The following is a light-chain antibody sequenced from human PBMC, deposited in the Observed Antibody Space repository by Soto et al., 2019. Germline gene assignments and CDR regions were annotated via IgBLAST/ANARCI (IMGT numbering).Light chain of an antibody. CDR2: KAS. Sequence: DIQMTQSPSTLSASVGDRVTITCRASQSISNWLAWYQQKPGKAPKVLIYKASTLESGVPSRFSGSGSGTAFTLTINSLQPDDFATYYCQHFTMYSPWTFGQGTKVEIK. V-gene: IGKV1-5*03. J-gene: IGKJ1*01. CDR3: QHFTMYSPWT. CDR1: QSISNW.